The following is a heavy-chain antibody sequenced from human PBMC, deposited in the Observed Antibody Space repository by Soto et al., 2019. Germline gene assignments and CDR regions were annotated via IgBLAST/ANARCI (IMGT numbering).Heavy chain of an antibody. CDR1: GFTFSSYG. V-gene: IGHV3-30*18. D-gene: IGHD3-10*01. CDR3: AKDFKVSGSYYGSLNYYSGMDV. Sequence: QVHLVESGGGVAQPGRSLRLSCAASGFTFSSYGMHWVRQAPGKGLEWVAIISYDGSLKYYADSVKGRFTISRDNSKSAVYLPMNSLGPEDTAVHYCAKDFKVSGSYYGSLNYYSGMDVWGQGTTVIVSS. J-gene: IGHJ6*02. CDR2: ISYDGSLK.